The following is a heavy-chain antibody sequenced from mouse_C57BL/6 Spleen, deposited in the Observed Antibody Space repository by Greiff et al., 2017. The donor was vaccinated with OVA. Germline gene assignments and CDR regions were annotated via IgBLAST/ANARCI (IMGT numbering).Heavy chain of an antibody. CDR1: GYTFTSYW. J-gene: IGHJ1*03. D-gene: IGHD2-4*01. Sequence: QVQLQQPGAELVRPGSSVKLSCKASGYTFTSYWMHWVKQRPIQGLEWIGNIDPSDSDTHYNQKFKDKATLTVDKSSSTAYMQLSSLTSEDSAVYYWARLRDDYPYWYFDVWGTGTTVTVSS. V-gene: IGHV1-52*01. CDR2: IDPSDSDT. CDR3: ARLRDDYPYWYFDV.